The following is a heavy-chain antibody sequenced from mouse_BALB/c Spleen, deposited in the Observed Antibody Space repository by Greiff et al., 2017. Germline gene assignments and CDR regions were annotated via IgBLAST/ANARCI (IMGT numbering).Heavy chain of an antibody. V-gene: IGHV1S130*01. CDR1: GYTFTSSW. D-gene: IGHD1-1*01. J-gene: IGHJ4*01. CDR3: ARRDITTVVEGYAMDY. CDR2: IHPNSGNT. Sequence: VQLQQSGSVLVRPGASVKLSCKASGYTFTSSWMHWAKQRPGQGLEWIGEIHPNSGNTNYNEKFKGKATLTVDTSSSTAYVDLSSLTSEDSAVYYCARRDITTVVEGYAMDYWGQGTSVTVSS.